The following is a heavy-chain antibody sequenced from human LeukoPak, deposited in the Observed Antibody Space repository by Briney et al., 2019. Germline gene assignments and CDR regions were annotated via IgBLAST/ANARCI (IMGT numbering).Heavy chain of an antibody. V-gene: IGHV3-30-3*01. J-gene: IGHJ4*02. CDR1: GFTFSSYA. Sequence: GGSLRLSCAASGFTFSSYAMHWVRQASGKGLEWVAVISYDGSNKYYADSVKGRFTISRDNSKNTLYLQMNSLRAEDTAVYYCARDFESGQLVSYFDYWGQGTLVTVSS. CDR2: ISYDGSNK. CDR3: ARDFESGQLVSYFDY. D-gene: IGHD6-6*01.